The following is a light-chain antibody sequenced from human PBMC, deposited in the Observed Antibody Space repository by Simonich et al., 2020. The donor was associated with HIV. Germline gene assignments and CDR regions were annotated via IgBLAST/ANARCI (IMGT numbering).Light chain of an antibody. J-gene: IGLJ2*01. CDR1: NIGSKS. CDR2: DDS. V-gene: IGLV3-21*03. Sequence: SYVLTQPPSVSVAPGKTARITCGGNNIGSKSVHWYQQKPGQAPVLVVYDDSDRPSGSPERFSGSNSGNTATMTISRVEAGDEADYYCQVWDSSSDPIVFGGGTKLTVL. CDR3: QVWDSSSDPIV.